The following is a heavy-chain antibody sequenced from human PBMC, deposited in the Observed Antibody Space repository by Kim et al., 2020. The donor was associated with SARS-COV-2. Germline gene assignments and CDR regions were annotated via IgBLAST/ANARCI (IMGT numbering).Heavy chain of an antibody. CDR2: IKSKTDGGTT. Sequence: GGSLRLSCVASGFTFSNAWMSWVRQAPGKGLEWVGRIKSKTDGGTTDYAAPVKGRFTISRDDSKNTLYLQMNSLKTEDTAVYYCTTEGRYASGPFDYWGQGTLVTVSS. CDR1: GFTFSNAW. J-gene: IGHJ4*02. V-gene: IGHV3-15*01. D-gene: IGHD3-10*01. CDR3: TTEGRYASGPFDY.